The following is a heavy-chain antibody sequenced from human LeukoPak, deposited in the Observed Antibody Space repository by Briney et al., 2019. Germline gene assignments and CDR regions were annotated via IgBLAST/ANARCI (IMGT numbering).Heavy chain of an antibody. CDR3: ARDMMPPIKNFDY. CDR2: IKQDGSEK. D-gene: IGHD3-16*01. Sequence: GGSLRLSCAASGFTFSSYWMSWVRQAPGKWLEWVANIKQDGSEKYYVDSVKGRFTISRDNAKNSLYLQMNSLRAEDTAVYYCARDMMPPIKNFDYWGQGTLVTVSS. V-gene: IGHV3-7*01. J-gene: IGHJ4*02. CDR1: GFTFSSYW.